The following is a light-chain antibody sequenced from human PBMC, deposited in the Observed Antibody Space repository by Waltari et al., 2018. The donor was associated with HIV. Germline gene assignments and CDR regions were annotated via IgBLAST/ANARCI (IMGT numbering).Light chain of an antibody. CDR1: QGIGSW. CDR3: QQANSFPRT. J-gene: IGKJ1*01. CDR2: AAS. Sequence: DIQMTQSPSSVSASVGDRVTITCRASQGIGSWLAWYQQKPGKAPTLLIYAASSLQSGVPSRFSGSGSGTDFTLTIRSLQPEDFATYYCQQANSFPRTFGQGTKVEIK. V-gene: IGKV1-12*01.